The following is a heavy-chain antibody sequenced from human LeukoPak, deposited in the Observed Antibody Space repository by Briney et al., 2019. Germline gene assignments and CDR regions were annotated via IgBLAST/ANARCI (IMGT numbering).Heavy chain of an antibody. CDR3: ARDYGGSSPFDS. CDR1: GFTFSSYE. V-gene: IGHV3-48*03. Sequence: GGPLRLSCTASGFTFSSYEMHWVRQAPGKGLEWVSYISSGDSTIYYADSVKGRFTISRDNAKNSLHLQMNSLRAEDTAVYYCARDYGGSSPFDSWGQGTLVTVSS. D-gene: IGHD4-23*01. CDR2: ISSGDSTI. J-gene: IGHJ4*02.